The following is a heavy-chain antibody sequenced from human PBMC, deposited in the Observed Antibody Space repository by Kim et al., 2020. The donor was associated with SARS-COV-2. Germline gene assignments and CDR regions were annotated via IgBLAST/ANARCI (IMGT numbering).Heavy chain of an antibody. J-gene: IGHJ5*02. D-gene: IGHD3-9*01. CDR2: INGSSGSI. CDR1: GFTFSGYY. CDR3: ARFLGNSELGTGYARGGLDH. V-gene: IGHV3-11*01. Sequence: GGSLRLSCTASGFTFSGYYMPWIRQAPGKGLEWVSYINGSSGSIYYADSVKGRFTISRDNAKNSLYLQMNALRTEDTAVYYCARFLGNSELGTGYARGGLDHWGQGTLVTVSS.